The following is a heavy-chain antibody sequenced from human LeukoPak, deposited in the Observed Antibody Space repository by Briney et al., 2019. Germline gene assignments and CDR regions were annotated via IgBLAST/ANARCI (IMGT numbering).Heavy chain of an antibody. Sequence: ASVKVSCKASGYTFTSYHVNWVRQAPGQGLEWMGWINPNTDDRGYAQKFQGRLIITSDTSISTAYMELGSPRSEDTAVYFCARTTSFTASGHDHRGQGTLVTVSS. V-gene: IGHV1-8*03. CDR2: INPNTDDR. D-gene: IGHD1-1*01. CDR1: GYTFTSYH. CDR3: ARTTSFTASGHDH. J-gene: IGHJ4*02.